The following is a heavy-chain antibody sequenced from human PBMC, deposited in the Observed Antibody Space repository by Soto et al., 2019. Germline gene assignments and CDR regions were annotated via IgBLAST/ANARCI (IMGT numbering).Heavy chain of an antibody. V-gene: IGHV2-5*01. CDR2: LYWNDDH. CDR1: GFSLTTGGAG. CDR3: APRVYGNYPRDNWFDP. D-gene: IGHD4-17*01. Sequence: QITLQESGPTLLKPTQPLTLTCTFSGFSLTTGGAGVGWIRQPPGKALECLGPLYWNDDHRYRPSLESRLTISKVTSKPQVVLRLTHMAPVDTATYFCAPRVYGNYPRDNWFDPWGQGILVIFSS. J-gene: IGHJ5*02.